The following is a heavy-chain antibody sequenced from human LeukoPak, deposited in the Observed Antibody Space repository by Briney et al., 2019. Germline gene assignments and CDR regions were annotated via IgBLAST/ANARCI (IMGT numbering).Heavy chain of an antibody. D-gene: IGHD3-22*01. V-gene: IGHV3-30-3*01. CDR2: ISYDGSNK. CDR1: GFTFSSYA. Sequence: GGSLRLSCAASGFTFSSYATHWVRQAPGKGLEWVAVISYDGSNKYYADSVKGRFTISRDNSKNSLYLQMNSLRAEDTAVYYCARDLRIRDYYDSSGNFDYWGQGTLVTVSS. J-gene: IGHJ4*02. CDR3: ARDLRIRDYYDSSGNFDY.